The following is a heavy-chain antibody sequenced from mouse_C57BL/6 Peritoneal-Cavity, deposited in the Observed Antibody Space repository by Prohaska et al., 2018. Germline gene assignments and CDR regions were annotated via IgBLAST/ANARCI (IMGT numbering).Heavy chain of an antibody. CDR3: MRYHDGYWYFDV. Sequence: EVQLLETGGGLVQPGGSRGLSCEGSGFTFSGFWMSWVRQTPGKTLEWIGDINSDCSAINYAPSIKDRFTIFRDNDKSTRYLQMSNVRSEDTATYFCMRYHDGYWYFDVWGTGTTVTVSS. CDR1: GFTFSGFW. D-gene: IGHD2-12*01. V-gene: IGHV11-2*01. CDR2: INSDCSAI. J-gene: IGHJ1*03.